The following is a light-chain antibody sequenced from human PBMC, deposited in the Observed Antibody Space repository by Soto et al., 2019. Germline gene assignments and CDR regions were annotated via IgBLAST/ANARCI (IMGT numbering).Light chain of an antibody. V-gene: IGKV3-15*01. CDR3: QQYNHWLCT. Sequence: EIVMTQSPATLSVSPGERATLSCRASQSVSSNLAWYQQKPGQAPRLLIYGASTRATGIPARFSGSGSGTEFTLIISSMQSADLAVYYCQQYNHWLCTFGQGTKVEIK. CDR2: GAS. J-gene: IGKJ1*01. CDR1: QSVSSN.